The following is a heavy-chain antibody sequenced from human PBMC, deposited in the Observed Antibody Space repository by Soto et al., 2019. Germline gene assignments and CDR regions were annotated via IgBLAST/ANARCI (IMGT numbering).Heavy chain of an antibody. J-gene: IGHJ4*02. Sequence: QVQLVESGGGVVQPGRSLRLSCAASGFTFSSYAMHWVRQAPGKGLEWVAVISYDGSNKYYADSVKGRFTISRDNSKNALELQKKRRGGEDTGGDYCGRGGGDGWERGVDYFDYWGQGSLVTVSS. CDR1: GFTFSSYA. V-gene: IGHV3-30-3*01. CDR3: GRGGGDGWERGVDYFDY. CDR2: ISYDGSNK. D-gene: IGHD1-26*01.